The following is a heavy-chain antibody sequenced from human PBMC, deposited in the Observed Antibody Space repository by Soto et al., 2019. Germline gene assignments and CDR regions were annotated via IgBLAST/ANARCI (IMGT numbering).Heavy chain of an antibody. CDR2: ISFDGSDK. J-gene: IGHJ4*02. D-gene: IGHD4-17*01. CDR1: GFTFSRYA. V-gene: IGHV3-30-3*01. Sequence: VQLVESGGGVVQPGMSLRLSCAASGFTFSRYAMHWVRQVPGKGLEWVAVISFDGSDKYYADSVKGRFTISRDNSKNTLFLQMNSLRLEDAAVYYCAETHTLTSYYVDSWGQGTLVTVSS. CDR3: AETHTLTSYYVDS.